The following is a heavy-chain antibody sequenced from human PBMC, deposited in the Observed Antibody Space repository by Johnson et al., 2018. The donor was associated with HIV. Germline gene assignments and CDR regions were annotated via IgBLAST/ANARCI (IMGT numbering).Heavy chain of an antibody. CDR1: GFTFSNYA. CDR3: TYSSDWSPGAFDI. J-gene: IGHJ3*02. D-gene: IGHD6-19*01. Sequence: QVQLMESGGGVVQPGRSLRLSCAASGFTFSNYAMHWVRQAPGKGLEWVAVISYDGSNKYYGDSVKGRLTISRDNSKNTLYLQMNSLRAEDTAVYYCTYSSDWSPGAFDIWGQGTMVTVSS. CDR2: ISYDGSNK. V-gene: IGHV3-30*04.